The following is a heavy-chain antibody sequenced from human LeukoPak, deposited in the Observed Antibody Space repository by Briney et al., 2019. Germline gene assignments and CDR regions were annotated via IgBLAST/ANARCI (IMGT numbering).Heavy chain of an antibody. V-gene: IGHV1-69*04. CDR1: GGTFSSYA. J-gene: IGHJ4*02. CDR3: ARDSRPSYYDFWSGYPFDY. D-gene: IGHD3-3*01. CDR2: IIPILGIA. Sequence: ASVKVSCKASGGTFSSYAISWVRQAPGQGLEWMGRIIPILGIANYAQKFQGRVMITADKSTSTAYMELSSLRSEDTAVYYCARDSRPSYYDFWSGYPFDYWGQGTLVTVSS.